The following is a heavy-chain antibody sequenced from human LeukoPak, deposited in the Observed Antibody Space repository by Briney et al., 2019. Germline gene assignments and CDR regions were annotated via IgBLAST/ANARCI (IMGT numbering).Heavy chain of an antibody. V-gene: IGHV3-23*01. CDR3: ARDLDDYNTLAPFFQH. CDR1: GLTFSSYA. D-gene: IGHD5-24*01. J-gene: IGHJ1*01. CDR2: ISGSGSPT. Sequence: GGSLRLSCAASGLTFSSYAMSWVRQAPGKGLEWVSTISGSGSPTHFADSVKGRFTISRDNSKNMLYLQMNSLSVEDTAVYYCARDLDDYNTLAPFFQHWGLGTLVTVSS.